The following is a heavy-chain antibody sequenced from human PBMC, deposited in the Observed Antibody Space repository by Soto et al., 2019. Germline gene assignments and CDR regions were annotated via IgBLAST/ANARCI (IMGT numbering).Heavy chain of an antibody. CDR3: ARGGYCSGGSCYRAFDP. V-gene: IGHV4-31*03. J-gene: IGHJ5*02. D-gene: IGHD2-15*01. CDR2: IYYSGST. CDR1: GGSISSGGYY. Sequence: QVQLQESGPGLVKPSQTLSLTCTVSGGSISSGGYYWSWIRQHPGKGLEWIGYIYYSGSTYYNPALKSRVTISVDTSKHQFSRKLSSVTAADTAVYYCARGGYCSGGSCYRAFDPWGQGTLVTVSS.